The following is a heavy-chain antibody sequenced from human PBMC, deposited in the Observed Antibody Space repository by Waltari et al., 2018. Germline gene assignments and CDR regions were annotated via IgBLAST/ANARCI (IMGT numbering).Heavy chain of an antibody. D-gene: IGHD6-13*01. CDR2: VNPNSGNT. Sequence: QVQLVQSGAEVKKPGASVKVSCKASGYTFTSYDINWVRQATGQGLEWMGWVNPNSGNTCYAQNCQDKVNITRNTSISTAYMGLSSLRSKDTAVYYCASGGTMYSGNWYGVVFDIWGQGTMVTVSS. CDR3: ASGGTMYSGNWYGVVFDI. J-gene: IGHJ3*02. V-gene: IGHV1-8*01. CDR1: GYTFTSYD.